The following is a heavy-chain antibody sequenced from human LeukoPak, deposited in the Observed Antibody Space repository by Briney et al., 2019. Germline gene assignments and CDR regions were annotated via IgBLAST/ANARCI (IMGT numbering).Heavy chain of an antibody. CDR2: IYTSGST. D-gene: IGHD3-10*01. V-gene: IGHV4-59*10. CDR1: GGSFSGYH. Sequence: SETLSLTCAVYGGSFSGYHWSWIRQPAGKGLEWIGRIYTSGSTNYNPSLKSRVTMSVDTSKNQFSLKLSSVTAADTAVYYCARMVDYGSGSYFDYWGQGTLVTVSS. J-gene: IGHJ4*02. CDR3: ARMVDYGSGSYFDY.